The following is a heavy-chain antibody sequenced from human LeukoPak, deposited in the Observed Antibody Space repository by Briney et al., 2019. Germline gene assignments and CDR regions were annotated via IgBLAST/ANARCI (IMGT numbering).Heavy chain of an antibody. J-gene: IGHJ4*02. V-gene: IGHV4-61*02. Sequence: SETLSLTCTVSGGSISSGSYYWSWIRQPAGKGLEWIGRVYTSGSTNYNPSLKSRVTISLDTSKNQFSLKLSSVTAADTAVYYCARGFRRGGSYYEGIDYWGQGTLVTVSS. CDR2: VYTSGST. D-gene: IGHD1-26*01. CDR1: GGSISSGSYY. CDR3: ARGFRRGGSYYEGIDY.